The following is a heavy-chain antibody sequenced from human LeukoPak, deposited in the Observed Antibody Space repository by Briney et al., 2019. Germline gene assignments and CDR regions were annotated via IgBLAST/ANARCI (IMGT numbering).Heavy chain of an antibody. CDR3: ATRGVIAAARFDP. Sequence: GGSLRLSCAASGFTFSSYAMSWVRQAPGKGLEWASGISGSGGSTYYADSVKGRFTISRDNSKNTLYLQMNSLRAEDTAVYYCATRGVIAAARFDPWGQGTLVTVSS. D-gene: IGHD6-13*01. J-gene: IGHJ5*02. V-gene: IGHV3-23*01. CDR1: GFTFSSYA. CDR2: ISGSGGST.